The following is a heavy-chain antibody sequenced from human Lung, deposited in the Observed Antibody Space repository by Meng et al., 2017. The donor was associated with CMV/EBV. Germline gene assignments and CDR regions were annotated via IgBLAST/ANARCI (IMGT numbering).Heavy chain of an antibody. Sequence: SXXVSXXASGGTLSSYAISWVRQAPGQGLEWMGGIIPSFGTANYAQKFQGRVTITTDESTRTAYMELSSLRSEDTAVYYGAREPHSLYVSSGYYYYYGMDVWXQGTTVTVSS. D-gene: IGHD3-22*01. CDR2: IIPSFGTA. CDR1: GGTLSSYA. V-gene: IGHV1-69*05. CDR3: AREPHSLYVSSGYYYYYGMDV. J-gene: IGHJ6*02.